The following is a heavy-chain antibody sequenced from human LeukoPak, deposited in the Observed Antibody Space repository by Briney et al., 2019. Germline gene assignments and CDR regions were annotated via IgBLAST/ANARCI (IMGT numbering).Heavy chain of an antibody. D-gene: IGHD2/OR15-2a*01. CDR3: AKADVRFYGY. CDR2: IRYDGSNK. Sequence: PGGSLRLSCAASGFTFSSYGMHWVRQAPGKGLEWVAFIRYDGSNKYYADSVKGRSTISRDNSKNTLYLQMNSLRAEDTAVYYCAKADVRFYGYWGQGTLVTVSS. V-gene: IGHV3-30*02. CDR1: GFTFSSYG. J-gene: IGHJ4*02.